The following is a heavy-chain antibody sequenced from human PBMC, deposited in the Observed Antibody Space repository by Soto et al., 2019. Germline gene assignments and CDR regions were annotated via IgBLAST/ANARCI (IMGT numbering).Heavy chain of an antibody. CDR3: ARQSPTPGYYYFSYGMDV. CDR1: GYIFTLYW. CDR2: IYPGDSDT. J-gene: IGHJ6*02. Sequence: GESLKISCXASGYIFTLYWIGWVRQMPGKGLEWMGTIYPGDSDTRYSPSFQGQVTISADKSISTASLQWSSLKASDTAVYYCARQSPTPGYYYFSYGMDVWGQGTTVTVSS. D-gene: IGHD4-17*01. V-gene: IGHV5-51*01.